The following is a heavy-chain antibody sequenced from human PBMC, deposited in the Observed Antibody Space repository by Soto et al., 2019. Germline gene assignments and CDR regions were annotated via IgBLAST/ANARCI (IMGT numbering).Heavy chain of an antibody. J-gene: IGHJ4*02. CDR2: IKQGGSEK. V-gene: IGHV3-7*01. D-gene: IGHD2-15*01. CDR3: ASWCSGGSGYYNPPFDY. CDR1: GFTFSSYW. Sequence: PGGSLRLSCAASGFTFSSYWMSWVRQAPGKGLEWVANIKQGGSEKYYVDSVKGRFTISRDNAKNSLYLQMNSLRAEDTAVYYCASWCSGGSGYYNPPFDYWGQGTLVTVSS.